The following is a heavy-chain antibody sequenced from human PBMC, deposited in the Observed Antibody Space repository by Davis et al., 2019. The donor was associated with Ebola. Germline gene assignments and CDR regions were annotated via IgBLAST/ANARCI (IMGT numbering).Heavy chain of an antibody. CDR3: ARSAYWGFDY. D-gene: IGHD3-16*01. Sequence: GESLKISCVVSGITFSNHWMGWVRQAPGKGLEWVANMNQDGNKKYYVDSVKGRFSVSRDNAKNSLYLQMDSLRAEDKAVYFCARSAYWGFDYWGQGTLVTVSS. J-gene: IGHJ4*02. CDR2: MNQDGNKK. CDR1: GITFSNHW. V-gene: IGHV3-7*03.